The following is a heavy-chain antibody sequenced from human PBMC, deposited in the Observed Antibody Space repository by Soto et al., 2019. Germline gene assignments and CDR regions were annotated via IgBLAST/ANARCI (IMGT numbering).Heavy chain of an antibody. J-gene: IGHJ4*02. Sequence: GGSLRLSCAASGFDFDNYVMNWVRQPPVNGLEFVSGISGTFSITYYSDSVKGRFTISRYNSKNTLSLLMISLGAEYTAIYYCEKVLLDNPDMIFDYWGQGSLVTVSS. CDR1: GFDFDNYV. CDR3: EKVLLDNPDMIFDY. D-gene: IGHD3-22*01. CDR2: ISGTFSIT. V-gene: IGHV3-23*01.